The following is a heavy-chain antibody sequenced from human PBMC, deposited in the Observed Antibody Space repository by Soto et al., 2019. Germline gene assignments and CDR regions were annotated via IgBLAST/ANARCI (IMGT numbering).Heavy chain of an antibody. CDR3: VRHADRGDFSRAFDV. Sequence: ASETLSLTCTVSGGSISSYYWSWIRQPPGKGLEWIGYIYYSGSTNYNPSLKSRVTISVDTSKNQFSLRSTSVTAADTAVYYCVRHADRGDFSRAFDVWGQGTMVTVSS. CDR1: GGSISSYY. J-gene: IGHJ3*01. V-gene: IGHV4-59*08. CDR2: IYYSGST. D-gene: IGHD3-16*02.